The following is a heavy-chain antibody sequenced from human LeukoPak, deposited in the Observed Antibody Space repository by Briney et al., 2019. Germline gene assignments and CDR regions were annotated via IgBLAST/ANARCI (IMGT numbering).Heavy chain of an antibody. CDR1: GFTVSSNY. J-gene: IGHJ4*02. Sequence: GGSLRLSCAASGFTVSSNYMSWVRQAPGKGLEGVSVIYSGGSTYYADSVKGRFTISRDNSKNTLYLQLNSLGGDDTAVYYCARNSSWYGVSWGQGTLVTVSS. CDR3: ARNSSWYGVS. CDR2: IYSGGST. D-gene: IGHD6-13*01. V-gene: IGHV3-53*01.